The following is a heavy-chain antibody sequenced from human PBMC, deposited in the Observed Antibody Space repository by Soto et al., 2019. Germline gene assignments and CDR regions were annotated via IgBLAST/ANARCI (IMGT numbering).Heavy chain of an antibody. J-gene: IGHJ6*02. V-gene: IGHV3-23*01. D-gene: IGHD3-3*01. CDR2: ISGSGGST. CDR3: AKAISITIFGVVTPTPDYYYGMDV. Sequence: GGSLRLSCAASGFTFSSYAMSWVRQAPGKGLEWVSAISGSGGSTYYADSVKGRFTISRDNSKNTLYLQMNSLRAEDTAVYYCAKAISITIFGVVTPTPDYYYGMDVWGQGTTVTVSS. CDR1: GFTFSSYA.